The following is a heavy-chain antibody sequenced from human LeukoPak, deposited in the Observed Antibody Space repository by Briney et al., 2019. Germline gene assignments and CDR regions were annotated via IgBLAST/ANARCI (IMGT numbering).Heavy chain of an antibody. CDR3: ARDSGSRGWLIDY. CDR1: GDSISSYY. CDR2: IYTSGSP. D-gene: IGHD6-19*01. Sequence: PSETLSLTCTASGDSISSYYWNWIRQPAGKALQWIGRIYTSGSPNYNPSLKSRVTMSVDTSKNQFSLKLTSVTAADTAVYYGARDSGSRGWLIDYWGQGTLVTVSS. V-gene: IGHV4-4*07. J-gene: IGHJ4*02.